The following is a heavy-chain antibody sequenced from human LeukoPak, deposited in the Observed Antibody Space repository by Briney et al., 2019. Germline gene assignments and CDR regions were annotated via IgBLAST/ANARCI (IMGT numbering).Heavy chain of an antibody. V-gene: IGHV3-72*01. CDR1: GFTFSDHY. CDR2: IKNKPNSYTT. CDR3: VRVRDYYYMDV. J-gene: IGHJ6*03. Sequence: PGGSLRLSCAASGFTFSDHYMDWVRQAPGPGLEWVGRIKNKPNSYTTVYAASVKGRFTILRDDSKSSLYLQMSSLKTEDTAVYYCVRVRDYYYMDVWGKGTTVTVSS.